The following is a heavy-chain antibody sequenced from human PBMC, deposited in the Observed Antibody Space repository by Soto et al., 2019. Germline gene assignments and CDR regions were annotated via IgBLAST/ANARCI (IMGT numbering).Heavy chain of an antibody. V-gene: IGHV3-23*01. D-gene: IGHD1-26*01. CDR2: ISDSGVTT. J-gene: IGHJ5*02. CDR3: AKDARRGGIVGQWVA. Sequence: GALRLSCATSGFTFSDYAMAWVRQAPGKGLEWVSGISDSGVTTNYPDSVKGRFTVSRDNSKNTLFLQMKSLRAADTAVYYCAKDARRGGIVGQWVAWGQGTLVTVSS. CDR1: GFTFSDYA.